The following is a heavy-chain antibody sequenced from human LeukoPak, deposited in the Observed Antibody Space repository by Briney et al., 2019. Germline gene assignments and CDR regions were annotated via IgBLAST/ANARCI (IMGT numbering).Heavy chain of an antibody. J-gene: IGHJ4*02. D-gene: IGHD1-26*01. Sequence: GGSLRLSCAASGFTFDDYAMHWVRQAPGKGLEWVSAISGSGGSTYYADSVKGRFTISRDNSKNTLYLQMNSLRAEDTAVYYCAKDGENYSGSYGRFDYWGQGTLVTVSS. CDR1: GFTFDDYA. V-gene: IGHV3-23*01. CDR2: ISGSGGST. CDR3: AKDGENYSGSYGRFDY.